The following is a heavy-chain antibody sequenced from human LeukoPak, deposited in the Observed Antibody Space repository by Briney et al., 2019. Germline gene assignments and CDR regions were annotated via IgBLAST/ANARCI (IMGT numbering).Heavy chain of an antibody. CDR3: ARDSSPYYYYYMDV. D-gene: IGHD6-13*01. V-gene: IGHV4-59*01. CDR1: GGSISSYY. J-gene: IGHJ6*03. Sequence: KPSETLPLTCTVSGGSISSYYWSWIRQPPGKGLEWIGYIYYSGSTNYNPSLKSRVTISVDTSKNQFSLKLSSVTAADTAVYYCARDSSPYYYYYMDVWGKGTTVTVSS. CDR2: IYYSGST.